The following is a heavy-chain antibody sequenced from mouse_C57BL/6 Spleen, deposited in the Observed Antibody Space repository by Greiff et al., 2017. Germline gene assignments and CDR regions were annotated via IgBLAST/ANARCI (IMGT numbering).Heavy chain of an antibody. D-gene: IGHD1-1*01. Sequence: EVQRVESGEGLVKPGGSLKLSCAASGFTFSSYAMSWVRQTPEKRLEWVAYISSGGDYIYYADTVKGRFTISRDNARNTLYLQMSSLKSEDTAMYYCTREGYGSSYDYAMDYWGQGTSVTVSS. CDR3: TREGYGSSYDYAMDY. CDR1: GFTFSSYA. J-gene: IGHJ4*01. V-gene: IGHV5-9-1*02. CDR2: ISSGGDYI.